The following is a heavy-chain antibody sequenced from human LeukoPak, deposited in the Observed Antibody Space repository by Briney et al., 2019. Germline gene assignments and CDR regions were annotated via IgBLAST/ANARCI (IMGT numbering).Heavy chain of an antibody. CDR1: GFTFSDYY. CDR3: ARGSGGYESAFDY. V-gene: IGHV3-11*01. Sequence: GGSLRLSCAASGFTFSDYYMSWIRQAPGKGLEWVSYISSSDSTIYYADSVKGRFTISRDNAKNSLYLQMNSLGVGDTAVYYCARGSGGYESAFDYWGQGTLVTVSS. J-gene: IGHJ4*02. D-gene: IGHD5-12*01. CDR2: ISSSDSTI.